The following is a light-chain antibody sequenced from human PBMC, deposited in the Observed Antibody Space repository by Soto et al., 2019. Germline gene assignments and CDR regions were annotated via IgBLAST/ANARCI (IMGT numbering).Light chain of an antibody. V-gene: IGLV1-40*01. J-gene: IGLJ2*01. Sequence: QSALTQPPSVSGAPGQRVTISCTGSSSNIGAGYDVHWYQQVPGTAPKLLIYGNINRPSGVPDRFSGSKSGNSASLAITGLQDDDEADYYCQSYDSSLTGVFGGGTKLTVL. CDR2: GNI. CDR3: QSYDSSLTGV. CDR1: SSNIGAGYD.